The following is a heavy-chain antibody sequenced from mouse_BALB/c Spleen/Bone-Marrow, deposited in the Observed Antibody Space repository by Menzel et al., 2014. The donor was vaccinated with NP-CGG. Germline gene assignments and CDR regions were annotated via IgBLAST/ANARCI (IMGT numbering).Heavy chain of an antibody. J-gene: IGHJ2*01. CDR2: IYPGSGST. Sequence: QVQLQQPGPELVKPGASVKMSCKASGYTFTDYVISWVKQRTGQGLEWIGEIYPGSGSTYYNEKFKGKATLTADKSSNTVYMQLISLTSEDSAVFFCVTDPYYGRQYYFDYWGQGTTLTVSS. CDR1: GYTFTDYV. CDR3: VTDPYYGRQYYFDY. V-gene: IGHV1-77*01. D-gene: IGHD1-1*02.